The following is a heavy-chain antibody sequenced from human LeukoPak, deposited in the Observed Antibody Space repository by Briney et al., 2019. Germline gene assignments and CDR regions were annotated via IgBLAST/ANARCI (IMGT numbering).Heavy chain of an antibody. CDR2: INHSGST. CDR3: AREGRLSIAAATDAFDI. Sequence: SETLSLTCAVYGGSFSGYYWSWIRQPPGKGLKWIGEINHSGSTNYNPSLKSRVTISVDTSKHQFSLKLSSVTAADTAVYYCAREGRLSIAAATDAFDIWGQGTMVTVSS. CDR1: GGSFSGYY. D-gene: IGHD6-13*01. V-gene: IGHV4-34*01. J-gene: IGHJ3*02.